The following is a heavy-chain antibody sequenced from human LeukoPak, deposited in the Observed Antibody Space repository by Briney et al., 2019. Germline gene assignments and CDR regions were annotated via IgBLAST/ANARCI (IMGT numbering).Heavy chain of an antibody. D-gene: IGHD6-13*01. CDR2: IYHSGST. CDR3: ASAPIAAAGYYFDY. Sequence: SETLSLTCTVSGYSISSGYYWGWIRQPPGKGLEWIGSIYHSGSTYYNPSLKSRVTISVDTSKNQFSLKLSSVTAADTAVYYCASAPIAAAGYYFDYWGQGTLVTVSS. V-gene: IGHV4-38-2*02. J-gene: IGHJ4*02. CDR1: GYSISSGYY.